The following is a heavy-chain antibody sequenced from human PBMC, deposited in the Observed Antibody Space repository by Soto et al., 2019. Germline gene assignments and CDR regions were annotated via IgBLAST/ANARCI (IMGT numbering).Heavy chain of an antibody. CDR3: ARDMITFGGVIAQGDY. Sequence: QVQLVQSGAEVKKPGASVKVSCKASGYTFTSYGISWVRQAPGQGLEWMGWISAYNGNTNYAQKLKGRVIMTTDTYTSTAYMELRSLRSDDTAVYYCARDMITFGGVIAQGDYWGQGTLVTVSS. V-gene: IGHV1-18*01. J-gene: IGHJ4*02. D-gene: IGHD3-16*02. CDR2: ISAYNGNT. CDR1: GYTFTSYG.